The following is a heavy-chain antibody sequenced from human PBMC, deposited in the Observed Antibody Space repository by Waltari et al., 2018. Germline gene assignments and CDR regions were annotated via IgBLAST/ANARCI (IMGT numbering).Heavy chain of an antibody. CDR3: ARPHCSGGSCSEKLPRGAFDI. J-gene: IGHJ3*02. Sequence: EVQLVESGGGLVQPGGSLRLSCAASGFTFSSYWMSWVRQAPGKVLEWVANIKQDGSEKYYVDSVKGRFTISRDNAKNSLYLQMNSLRAEDTAVYYCARPHCSGGSCSEKLPRGAFDIWGQGTMVTVSS. V-gene: IGHV3-7*01. CDR2: IKQDGSEK. CDR1: GFTFSSYW. D-gene: IGHD2-15*01.